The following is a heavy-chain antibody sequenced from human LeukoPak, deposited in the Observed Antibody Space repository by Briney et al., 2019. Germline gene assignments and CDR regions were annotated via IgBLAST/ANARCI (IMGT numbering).Heavy chain of an antibody. J-gene: IGHJ5*02. V-gene: IGHV3-15*01. Sequence: GGSLRLSCAASGFTFSNAWMSWVRQAPGKGLERVGRIKSKTDGGTTDYAAPVKGRFTISRDDSKNTLYLQMNSLKTEDTAVYYCTTDQWFGVPGTNWFDPWGQGTLVTVSS. D-gene: IGHD3-10*01. CDR2: IKSKTDGGTT. CDR1: GFTFSNAW. CDR3: TTDQWFGVPGTNWFDP.